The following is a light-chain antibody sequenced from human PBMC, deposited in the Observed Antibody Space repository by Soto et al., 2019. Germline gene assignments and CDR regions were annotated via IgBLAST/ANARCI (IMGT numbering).Light chain of an antibody. Sequence: EIVMTQSPATLSVSPGERATLPCRASQSVSNSLAWYQQKPGQAPRLLIFGASTRATGIPARFSGSGSGTEFTLTISSLQSEDFAVYYCQQYNNWASFGQGTKVEIK. CDR3: QQYNNWAS. CDR1: QSVSNS. CDR2: GAS. J-gene: IGKJ1*01. V-gene: IGKV3-15*01.